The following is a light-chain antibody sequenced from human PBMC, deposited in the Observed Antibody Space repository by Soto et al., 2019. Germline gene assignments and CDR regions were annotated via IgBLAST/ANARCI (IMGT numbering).Light chain of an antibody. CDR1: QRVSSH. V-gene: IGKV3-15*01. CDR3: QQYNNWPQVLT. Sequence: ETLLTQSPVTLSVSPGDTVTLSCRASQRVSSHLAWYQQKPGQAPRLLIYAASTRATGIPPRFSGSGSWTELTLTIRRLQSEDFAVYYCQQYNNWPQVLTFGGGTKVDIK. J-gene: IGKJ4*01. CDR2: AAS.